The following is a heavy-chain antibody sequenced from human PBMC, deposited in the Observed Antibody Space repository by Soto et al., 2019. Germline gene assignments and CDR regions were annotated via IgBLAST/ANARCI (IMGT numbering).Heavy chain of an antibody. J-gene: IGHJ4*02. Sequence: PSETLSLPCTVSGGSISSYYWSWIRQHPGKGLEWIGYIYYSGSTYYNPSLRSRVTISVDTSKNQFSLKLSSVTAADTAVYYCAKTARADYGDYYFDYWGQGTLVTVSS. CDR2: IYYSGST. V-gene: IGHV4-59*06. D-gene: IGHD4-17*01. CDR1: GGSISSYY. CDR3: AKTARADYGDYYFDY.